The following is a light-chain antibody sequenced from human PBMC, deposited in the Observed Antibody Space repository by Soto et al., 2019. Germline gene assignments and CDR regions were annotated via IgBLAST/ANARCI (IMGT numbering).Light chain of an antibody. CDR2: DVS. V-gene: IGLV2-14*03. CDR1: NSDVGGYNY. J-gene: IGLJ1*01. CDR3: SSYTSSNIDV. Sequence: QSALTQPASVSGSPGQSITISCTGTNSDVGGYNYVSWYQQHPGKAPKLIIYDVSNRPSGVSNRFSGSKSGNTASLTISGLQAEDEADYYCSSYTSSNIDVFGTGTKLTVL.